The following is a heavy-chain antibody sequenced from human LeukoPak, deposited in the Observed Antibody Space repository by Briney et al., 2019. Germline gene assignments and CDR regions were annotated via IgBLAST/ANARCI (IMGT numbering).Heavy chain of an antibody. CDR1: GFTFSSYA. V-gene: IGHV3-30*04. CDR2: ISYDGSNK. D-gene: IGHD4-17*01. J-gene: IGHJ4*02. CDR3: ARTGLTYLTTVTTWFDY. Sequence: GGSPRLSCAASGFTFSSYAMHWVRQAPGKGLEWVAVISYDGSNKYYADSVKGRFTISRDNSKNTLYLQMNSLRAEDTAVYYCARTGLTYLTTVTTWFDYWGQGTLVTVSS.